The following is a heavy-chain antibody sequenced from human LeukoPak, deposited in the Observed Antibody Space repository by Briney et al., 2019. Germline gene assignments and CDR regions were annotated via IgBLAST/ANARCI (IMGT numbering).Heavy chain of an antibody. CDR1: GFTFSSYE. J-gene: IGHJ4*02. Sequence: GGSLRLSCAASGFTFSSYEMNWVRQAPGKGLEWVSYISSSGSTIYYADSVKGRFTISRDNAKNSLYLQMNSLRAEDTAVYYCARDPGYSRGTGFDYWGQRTLVTISS. CDR3: ARDPGYSRGTGFDY. V-gene: IGHV3-48*03. D-gene: IGHD6-13*01. CDR2: ISSSGSTI.